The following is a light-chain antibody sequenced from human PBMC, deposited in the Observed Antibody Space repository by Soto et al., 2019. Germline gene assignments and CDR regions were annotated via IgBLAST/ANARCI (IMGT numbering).Light chain of an antibody. CDR1: QGISSY. CDR3: QQYNSYPCT. V-gene: IGKV1-8*01. CDR2: AAS. Sequence: AIRMTQSPSSLSSSTGDRVTITCRASQGISSYLAWYQQKPGKAPKLLIYAASTWQSGVPSRFSGSGSGTDFTLTISCLQSEDFAAYYCQQYNSYPCTFGQGTKVEIK. J-gene: IGKJ1*01.